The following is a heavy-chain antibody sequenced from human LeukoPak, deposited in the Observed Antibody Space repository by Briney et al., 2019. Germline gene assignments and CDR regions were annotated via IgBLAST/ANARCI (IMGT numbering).Heavy chain of an antibody. CDR1: GFTFDDHA. Sequence: PGGSLRLSCAASGFTFDDHAMHWVRQAPGKGLEWVSGISWNSGSIGYADSVKGRFTISRDNAKNSLYLQMNSLRAEDTALYYCAKEYMVRGVIRNYYYYGMDVWGQGTTVTVSS. J-gene: IGHJ6*02. CDR3: AKEYMVRGVIRNYYYYGMDV. CDR2: ISWNSGSI. V-gene: IGHV3-9*01. D-gene: IGHD3-10*01.